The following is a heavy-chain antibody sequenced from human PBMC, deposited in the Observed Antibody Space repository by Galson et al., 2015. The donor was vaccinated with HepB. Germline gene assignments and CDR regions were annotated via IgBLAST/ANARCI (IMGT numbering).Heavy chain of an antibody. CDR1: GFTFSSYG. CDR3: ARGNYGMDV. V-gene: IGHV3-30*03. CDR2: ISYDGSNK. Sequence: SLRLSCAASGFTFSSYGMHWVRQAPGKGLEWVAVISYDGSNKYYADSVKGRFTISRDNSKNTLYLQMNSLRAEDTAVYYCARGNYGMDVWGQGTTVTVSS. D-gene: IGHD6-13*01. J-gene: IGHJ6*02.